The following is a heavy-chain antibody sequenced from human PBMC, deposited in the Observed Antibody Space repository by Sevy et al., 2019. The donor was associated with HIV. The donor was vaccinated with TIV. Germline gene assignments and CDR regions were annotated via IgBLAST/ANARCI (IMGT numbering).Heavy chain of an antibody. CDR2: ISYDGSNK. J-gene: IGHJ5*02. V-gene: IGHV3-30-3*01. D-gene: IGHD1-1*01. CDR3: ASGNWNDKNWFDP. Sequence: GGSLRLSCLFSGFTFSSYAMHWVRQAPGKGLEWVAVISYDGSNKYYADSVKGRFTISRDNSKNTLYLQMNSLRAEDTAVYYCASGNWNDKNWFDPWGQGTLVTVSS. CDR1: GFTFSSYA.